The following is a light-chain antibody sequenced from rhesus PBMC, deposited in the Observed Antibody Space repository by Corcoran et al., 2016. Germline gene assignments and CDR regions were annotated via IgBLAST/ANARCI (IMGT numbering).Light chain of an antibody. Sequence: DIQMTQSPSSLSASVGDRVTITCRAREGINTYLSWYQQKPGKHPRRLIYDASSLESGVPSRFSGSGAGTDFTLTVSSLQPEDFATYYCLQYDRDPFTFGPGTKLDFK. CDR3: LQYDRDPFT. CDR1: EGINTY. CDR2: DAS. J-gene: IGKJ3*01. V-gene: IGKV1-43*02.